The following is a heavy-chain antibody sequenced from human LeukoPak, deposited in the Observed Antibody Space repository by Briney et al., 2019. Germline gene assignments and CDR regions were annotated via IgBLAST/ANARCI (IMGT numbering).Heavy chain of an antibody. Sequence: GGSLRLSCAASGFTFSRSAMTWVRQGPGTGLEFVASIIYSGGATYYADSVKGRFTISRDNSKNTLYLQMNSLRAEDTALYYCAKDGFYYDGSENVYYFDSWGQGTLVTVSS. D-gene: IGHD3-22*01. CDR1: GFTFSRSA. V-gene: IGHV3-23*01. CDR3: AKDGFYYDGSENVYYFDS. J-gene: IGHJ4*02. CDR2: IIYSGGAT.